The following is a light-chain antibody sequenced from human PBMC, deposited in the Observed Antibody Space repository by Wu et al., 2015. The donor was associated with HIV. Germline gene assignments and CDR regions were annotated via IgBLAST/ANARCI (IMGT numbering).Light chain of an antibody. CDR3: QQYDSSIT. Sequence: IVLTQSPGTLSLSPGERATLSCRASQSVNSNSLTWYQQRPGQAPRLLIYGASNRATGTPDRFSGSGSGTDFTLTITRLEPQDFAVYYCQQYDSSITFGQGTRLDNK. CDR1: QSVNSNS. CDR2: GAS. V-gene: IGKV3-20*01. J-gene: IGKJ5*01.